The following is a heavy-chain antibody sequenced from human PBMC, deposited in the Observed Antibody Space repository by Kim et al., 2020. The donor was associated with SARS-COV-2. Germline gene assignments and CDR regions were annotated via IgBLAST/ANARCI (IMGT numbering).Heavy chain of an antibody. V-gene: IGHV4-34*01. D-gene: IGHD2-2*01. J-gene: IGHJ6*03. CDR1: GGSFSGYY. Sequence: SETLSLTCAVYGGSFSGYYWSWIRQPPGKGLEWIGEINHSGSTNYNPSLKSRVTISVDTSKNQFSLKLSSVTAADTAVYYCARAAIVVVPAALGLGLYYYYSMDVWGKGTTVTVSS. CDR2: INHSGST. CDR3: ARAAIVVVPAALGLGLYYYYSMDV.